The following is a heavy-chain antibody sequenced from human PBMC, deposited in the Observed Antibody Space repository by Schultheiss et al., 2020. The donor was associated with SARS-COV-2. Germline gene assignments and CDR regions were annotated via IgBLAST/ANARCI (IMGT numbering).Heavy chain of an antibody. CDR2: MNPNSGNT. J-gene: IGHJ4*02. Sequence: ASVKVSCKASGYTFTSYDINWVRQATGQGLEWMGWMNPNSGNTGYAQKFQGRVTITADKSTSTAYMELSSLRSEDTAVYYCARHNYDILTGYSSYYFDYWGQGTLVTVSS. CDR1: GYTFTSYD. D-gene: IGHD3-9*01. CDR3: ARHNYDILTGYSSYYFDY. V-gene: IGHV1-8*01.